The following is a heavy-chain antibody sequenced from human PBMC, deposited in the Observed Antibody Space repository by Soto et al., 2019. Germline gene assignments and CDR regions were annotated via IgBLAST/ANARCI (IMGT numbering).Heavy chain of an antibody. CDR2: ISFDGGNK. CDR3: ANVGWAVVTPDYYGAMDV. D-gene: IGHD2-21*02. CDR1: GFTFNTYT. J-gene: IGHJ6*02. Sequence: QVQLVESGGGVVQPGRSLRLSCAASGFTFNTYTMHWVRQAPGKGLEWVAVISFDGGNKYYADSVKGRFTISRDNSENTLYLQMNSQRIEDTAVYYCANVGWAVVTPDYYGAMDVWGQGTSVIVSS. V-gene: IGHV3-30-3*01.